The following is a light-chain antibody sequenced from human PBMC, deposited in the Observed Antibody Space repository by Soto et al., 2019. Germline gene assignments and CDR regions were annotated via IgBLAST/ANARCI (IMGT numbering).Light chain of an antibody. CDR2: GAY. V-gene: IGKV1-39*01. J-gene: IGKJ3*01. Sequence: DIQMTHSPSSLSASVGDRVTITCRASQSISTYLIWYQQKPGKAPKLLIYGAYSLHSGVPSRFSGSGSGTDFTLTITSLEPEDFATYYCQQSYSTPSFGPGTKVDIK. CDR1: QSISTY. CDR3: QQSYSTPS.